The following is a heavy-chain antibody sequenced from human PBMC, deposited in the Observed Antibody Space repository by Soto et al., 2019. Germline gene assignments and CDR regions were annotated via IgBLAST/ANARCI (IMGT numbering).Heavy chain of an antibody. Sequence: SETLSLTCTVSGGSISSYYWSWIRQPPGKGLEWIGYIYYSGSTNYNPSLKSRVTISVDTSKNQFSLKLSSVTAADTAVYYCARGGLAPTLGLFDYWGQGTLVTVSS. V-gene: IGHV4-59*01. J-gene: IGHJ4*02. CDR3: ARGGLAPTLGLFDY. CDR2: IYYSGST. CDR1: GGSISSYY. D-gene: IGHD3-9*01.